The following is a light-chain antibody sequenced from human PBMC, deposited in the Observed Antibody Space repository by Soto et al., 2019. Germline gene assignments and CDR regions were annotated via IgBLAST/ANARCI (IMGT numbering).Light chain of an antibody. CDR3: QQRNIWPPVT. J-gene: IGKJ5*01. Sequence: PGERATLSCRASPSVTNYLPWYQQKPGQPPRLLIYGAFNRAAGIPARFSGSGSGTDFTLTISSLEPEDSAVYYCQQRNIWPPVTFGQGTRLEIK. V-gene: IGKV3-11*01. CDR1: PSVTNY. CDR2: GAF.